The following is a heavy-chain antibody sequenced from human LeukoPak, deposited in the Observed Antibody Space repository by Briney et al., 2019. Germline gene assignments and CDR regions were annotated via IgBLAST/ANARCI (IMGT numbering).Heavy chain of an antibody. D-gene: IGHD3-22*01. V-gene: IGHV1-18*01. Sequence: GASVKVSCEASGYTFTSYGISWVRQAPGQGLEWMGWISAYNGNTNYAQKLQGRVTMTTDTSTSTAYMELSRLRSDDTAVYYCARGDYYYYDISGPLDYWGQGTLVTVSS. J-gene: IGHJ4*02. CDR1: GYTFTSYG. CDR3: ARGDYYYYDISGPLDY. CDR2: ISAYNGNT.